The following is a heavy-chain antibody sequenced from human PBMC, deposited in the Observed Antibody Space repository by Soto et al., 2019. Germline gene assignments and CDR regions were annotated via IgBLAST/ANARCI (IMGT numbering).Heavy chain of an antibody. V-gene: IGHV4-31*03. J-gene: IGHJ6*02. D-gene: IGHD4-17*01. CDR1: GGPISSGGYY. CDR2: IYYSGST. Sequence: PSETLSLTCTVSGGPISSGGYYWSWIRQHPGKGLEWIGYIYYSGSTYYNPSLKSRVTISVDTSKNQFSLKLSSVTAADTAVYYCAREGPTTVTSHGMDVWGQGTTVTVSS. CDR3: AREGPTTVTSHGMDV.